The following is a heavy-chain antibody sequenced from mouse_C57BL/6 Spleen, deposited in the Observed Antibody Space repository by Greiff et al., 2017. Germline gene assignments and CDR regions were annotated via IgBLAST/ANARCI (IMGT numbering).Heavy chain of an antibody. CDR3: ARGSGTGNFDY. V-gene: IGHV1-26*01. J-gene: IGHJ2*01. CDR2: INPNNGGT. Sequence: DVQLQQSGPELVKPGASVKISCKASGYTFTDYYMNWVKQSHGKSLEWIGDINPNNGGTSYNQKFKGKATLTVDKSSSTAYMELRSLTSEDSAVYYCARGSGTGNFDYWGQGTTLTVSS. D-gene: IGHD4-1*01. CDR1: GYTFTDYY.